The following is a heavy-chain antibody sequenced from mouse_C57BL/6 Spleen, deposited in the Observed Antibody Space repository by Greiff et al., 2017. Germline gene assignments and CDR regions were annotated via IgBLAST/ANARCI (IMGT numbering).Heavy chain of an antibody. CDR3: ASPADPNGDYAMDY. V-gene: IGHV5-17*01. D-gene: IGHD1-2*01. Sequence: EVQLVESGGGLVKPGGSLKLSCAASGFTFSDYGMHFVRQDPEKGLVWFAYISSCSSTIYYADTVKGRFTISRDNAKNTLFLQMNSLRYEDTAMYYCASPADPNGDYAMDYWGQGTSVTVSS. CDR1: GFTFSDYG. CDR2: ISSCSSTI. J-gene: IGHJ4*01.